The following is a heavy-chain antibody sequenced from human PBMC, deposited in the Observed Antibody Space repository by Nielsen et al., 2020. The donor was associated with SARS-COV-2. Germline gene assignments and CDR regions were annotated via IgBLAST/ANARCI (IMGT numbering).Heavy chain of an antibody. V-gene: IGHV3-23*01. CDR2: IGVSGGGT. J-gene: IGHJ6*02. Sequence: GGSLRFSCAASGFTFSNFAMNWVRQAPGKGLEWVSTIGVSGGGTYYADSLKGRFTISRDNSKNTLYLQMNSLGADDTAIYYCTRRVAGGTMDVWGQGTTVTVSS. CDR3: TRRVAGGTMDV. CDR1: GFTFSNFA. D-gene: IGHD6-19*01.